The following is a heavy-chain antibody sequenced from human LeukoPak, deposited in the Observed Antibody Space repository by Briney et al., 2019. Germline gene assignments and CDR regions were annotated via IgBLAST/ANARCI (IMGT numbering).Heavy chain of an antibody. CDR3: GRHQTMYYGMDV. CDR1: GVSISSYY. J-gene: IGHJ6*02. Sequence: SETLSLTCTVSGVSISSYYWSWIRQPPGKGLEWIGYISYSGSTNYNPSLKSRVTISVDTSKNQFSLKLSSVTAADTAVYYCGRHQTMYYGMDVWGQGTTVTVSS. CDR2: ISYSGST. V-gene: IGHV4-59*08. D-gene: IGHD3-10*01.